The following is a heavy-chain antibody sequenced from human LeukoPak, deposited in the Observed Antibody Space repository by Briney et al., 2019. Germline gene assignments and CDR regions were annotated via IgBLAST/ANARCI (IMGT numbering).Heavy chain of an antibody. Sequence: AASVKVSCKASGGTFSSYAISWVRQAPGQGLEWMGRIIPILGIANYAQKFQGRVTITADKSTSTAYMELSSLRSEDTAVYYCARGGDILTGYLFDYWGQGTLVTVSS. D-gene: IGHD3-9*01. CDR3: ARGGDILTGYLFDY. CDR1: GGTFSSYA. CDR2: IIPILGIA. J-gene: IGHJ4*02. V-gene: IGHV1-69*04.